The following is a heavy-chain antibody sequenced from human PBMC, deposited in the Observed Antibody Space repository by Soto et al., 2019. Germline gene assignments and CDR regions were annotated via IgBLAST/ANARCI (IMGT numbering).Heavy chain of an antibody. J-gene: IGHJ4*02. CDR1: GGSISSYY. D-gene: IGHD3-3*01. V-gene: IGHV4-59*01. CDR2: IYYSGST. Sequence: SETLSLTCTGSGGSISSYYWSWIRQPPGKGLEWIGYIYYSGSTNYNPSLKSRVTISVDTSKNQFSLKLSSVTAADTAVYYCARSYDFLCGYRAHNYYFDYWGQGTLVTVSS. CDR3: ARSYDFLCGYRAHNYYFDY.